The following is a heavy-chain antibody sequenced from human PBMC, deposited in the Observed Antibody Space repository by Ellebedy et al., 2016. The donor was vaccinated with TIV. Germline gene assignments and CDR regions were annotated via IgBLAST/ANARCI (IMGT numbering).Heavy chain of an antibody. CDR1: GFTFSSYG. J-gene: IGHJ4*02. D-gene: IGHD2-8*01. Sequence: GESLKTSCAASGFTFSSYGMHWVRQAPGKGLEWVAVISHDGSKKYYADSVKGRFTISRDISKNTLYLQMNSLRAEDTAVYYCAREVYASSTDYWGQGTLVTVSS. V-gene: IGHV3-30*03. CDR2: ISHDGSKK. CDR3: AREVYASSTDY.